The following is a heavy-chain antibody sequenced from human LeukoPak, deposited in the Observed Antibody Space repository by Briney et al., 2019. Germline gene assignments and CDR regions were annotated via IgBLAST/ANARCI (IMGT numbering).Heavy chain of an antibody. CDR1: GFTFSSYA. Sequence: GGSLRLSCAASGFTFSSYAMHWVRQAPGKGLDWVAVISYDGSNKYYADSVKGRFTISRDNSKNTLYLQMNSLRAEDTAVYYCARDHSSGAFDIWGQGTMVTVSS. J-gene: IGHJ3*02. V-gene: IGHV3-30*04. CDR3: ARDHSSGAFDI. D-gene: IGHD6-19*01. CDR2: ISYDGSNK.